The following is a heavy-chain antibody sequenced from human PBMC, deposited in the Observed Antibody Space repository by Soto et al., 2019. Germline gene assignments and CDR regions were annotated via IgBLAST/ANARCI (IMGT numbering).Heavy chain of an antibody. CDR2: IYYSGST. V-gene: IGHV4-59*01. J-gene: IGHJ4*02. CDR3: ARARSYGDYDY. Sequence: SETLSLTCTVSGDSINIYYWSWIRQPPGKGLEWIGYIYYSGSTNYNPSLKSRVTISVDTSKNQFSLKLSSVTAADTAVYYCARARSYGDYDYWGQGTLVTVSS. D-gene: IGHD4-17*01. CDR1: GDSINIYY.